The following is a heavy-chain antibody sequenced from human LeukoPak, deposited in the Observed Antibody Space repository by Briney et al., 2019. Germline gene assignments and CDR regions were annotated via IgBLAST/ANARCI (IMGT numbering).Heavy chain of an antibody. CDR1: GFTFSSYS. D-gene: IGHD5-12*01. CDR3: TTGGSVIVAGTRAFDI. Sequence: SGGSLRLSCAASGFTFSSYSMNWVRQAPGKGLEWVGRIKSEIDGGTTDYAAPVEGRFTISRDDSQATLYLQMKSLKTEDTAVYYCTTGGSVIVAGTRAFDIWGQGTMVTVSS. V-gene: IGHV3-15*07. CDR2: IKSEIDGGTT. J-gene: IGHJ3*02.